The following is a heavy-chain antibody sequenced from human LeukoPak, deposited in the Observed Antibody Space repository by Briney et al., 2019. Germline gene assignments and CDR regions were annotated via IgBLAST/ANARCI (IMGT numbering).Heavy chain of an antibody. Sequence: GGSLRLSCAASGFTFNTYGMNWVRQAPGKGLEWVSAVSGSGSTTYYARSVKGRFTVSRDNSKNTLYLQMKSLRVDDTAVYYCAKSLDYGGNRARLDFWGQGTLVTVSS. D-gene: IGHD4-23*01. V-gene: IGHV3-23*01. CDR2: VSGSGSTT. CDR1: GFTFNTYG. CDR3: AKSLDYGGNRARLDF. J-gene: IGHJ4*02.